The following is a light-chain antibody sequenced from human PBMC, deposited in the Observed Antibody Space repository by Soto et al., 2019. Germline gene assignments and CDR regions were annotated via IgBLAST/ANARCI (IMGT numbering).Light chain of an antibody. Sequence: QSALTQPPSVSATPGQTVTISCSGSNSNIGNNYVSWYQQLPGTAPKLLIYDNNKRPSEIPDRFSGSKSGPSATLGTTGLQTGDEADYYCGTWDSSLSAGVFGTGTKVTVL. V-gene: IGLV1-51*01. CDR1: NSNIGNNY. CDR2: DNN. J-gene: IGLJ1*01. CDR3: GTWDSSLSAGV.